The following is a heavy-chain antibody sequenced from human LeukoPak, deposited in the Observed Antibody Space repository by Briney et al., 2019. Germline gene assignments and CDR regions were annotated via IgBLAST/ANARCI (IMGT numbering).Heavy chain of an antibody. D-gene: IGHD2/OR15-2a*01. J-gene: IGHJ4*02. V-gene: IGHV3-7*03. CDR2: IKQDGSEQ. CDR3: ARDKIEGPSNFDN. Sequence: GGSLRLSCAASGFTFSRYWMTWVRQAPGKGPEWVANIKQDGSEQYYVDSVKGRFTISRDNAKNSLYLQMYSLRAEDTAIYYCARDKIEGPSNFDNWGQGTLVIASS. CDR1: GFTFSRYW.